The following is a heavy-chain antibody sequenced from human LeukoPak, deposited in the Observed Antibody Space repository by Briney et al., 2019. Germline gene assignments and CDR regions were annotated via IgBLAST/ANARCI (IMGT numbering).Heavy chain of an antibody. CDR1: GGSVSRSNW. J-gene: IGHJ5*02. Sequence: PSETLSLTCAVSGGSVSRSNWWNWVRQPPGKGLEWIGEIQHSGSTNYNPSLKSRVTMSVDKSKNQFSLKLSSVTAADTAVYYCARTEALCSDTSCSNWFDPWGQGTLVTVSS. CDR2: IQHSGST. CDR3: ARTEALCSDTSCSNWFDP. V-gene: IGHV4-4*02. D-gene: IGHD2-2*01.